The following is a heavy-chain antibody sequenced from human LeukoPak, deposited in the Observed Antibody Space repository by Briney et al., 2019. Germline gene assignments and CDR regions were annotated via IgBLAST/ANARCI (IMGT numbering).Heavy chain of an antibody. CDR1: GGTFSSYA. D-gene: IGHD2-2*01. CDR3: AIGRGYCSSPSCDGAFDI. V-gene: IGHV1-69*05. CDR2: IIPIFGTA. J-gene: IGHJ3*02. Sequence: SVKVSCKASGGTFSSYAISWVRQAPGQGLEWMGRIIPIFGTANYAQKFQGRVTITTDESTSTAYMEQSSPGCEQTAVYCCAIGRGYCSSPSCDGAFDIWGQGKTGTGSP.